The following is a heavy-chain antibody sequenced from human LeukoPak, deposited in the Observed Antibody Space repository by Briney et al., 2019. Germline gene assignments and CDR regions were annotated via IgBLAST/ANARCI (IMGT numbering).Heavy chain of an antibody. CDR1: GFTFSSYA. CDR3: AKDRIFGVVIPY. Sequence: GGSLRLSCAASGFTFSSYAMSWVRQAPGKGLEWVSAISGGGGSTYYADSVKGRFTISRDNSKNTLYLQLNSMRAEDTAVYYCAKDRIFGVVIPYWGQGTLVTVAS. CDR2: ISGGGGST. D-gene: IGHD3-3*02. V-gene: IGHV3-23*01. J-gene: IGHJ4*02.